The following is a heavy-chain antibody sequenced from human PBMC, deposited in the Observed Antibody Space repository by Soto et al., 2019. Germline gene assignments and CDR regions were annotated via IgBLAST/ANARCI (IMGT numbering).Heavy chain of an antibody. CDR2: VYSGSAT. Sequence: EVRLVETGGGLIQPGGSLRLSCAVSGFTVSDTYMNWVRQAPGKGLEWVSVVYSGSATYYADSVKGRFTISRDNSKNTVFLQMNSLRVEDTGVYYCARGKSGWLTFDYWGQGILVTVSS. J-gene: IGHJ4*02. CDR1: GFTVSDTY. CDR3: ARGKSGWLTFDY. V-gene: IGHV3-53*02. D-gene: IGHD6-19*01.